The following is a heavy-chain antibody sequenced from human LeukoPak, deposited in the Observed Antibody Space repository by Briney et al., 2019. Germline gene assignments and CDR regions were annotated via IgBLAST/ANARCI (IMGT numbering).Heavy chain of an antibody. J-gene: IGHJ4*02. D-gene: IGHD3-22*01. Sequence: GESLKISCKGSGYSFSSYWIGWVRQMPGKGLGWMGIIYPGDSDTRYSPSFQGQVTISADKSISTAYLQWSSLKASDTAMYYCARRADSSGFYSAPDYWGQGTLVTGSS. V-gene: IGHV5-51*01. CDR3: ARRADSSGFYSAPDY. CDR2: IYPGDSDT. CDR1: GYSFSSYW.